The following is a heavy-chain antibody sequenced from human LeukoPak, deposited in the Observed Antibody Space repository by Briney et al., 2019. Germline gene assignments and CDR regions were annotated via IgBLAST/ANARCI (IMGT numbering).Heavy chain of an antibody. V-gene: IGHV3-21*01. CDR1: GFTFSSYS. CDR2: ISSSSSYI. Sequence: GGSLRLSCAASGFTFSSYSMNWVRQAPGKGLEWVSSISSSSSYIYYADSVKGRFTISRDNAKNSLYLQMNSLRAEDTAVYYCARDPYVWGSSGPLDSWGQGTLVTVSS. D-gene: IGHD3-16*01. CDR3: ARDPYVWGSSGPLDS. J-gene: IGHJ5*02.